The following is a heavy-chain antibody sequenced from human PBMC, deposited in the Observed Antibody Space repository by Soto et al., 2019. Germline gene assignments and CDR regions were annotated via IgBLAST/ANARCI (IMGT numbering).Heavy chain of an antibody. CDR2: IYYSGST. Sequence: SETLSLTCTVSGGSVSSGSYYWSWIRQPPGKGLEWIGYIYYSGSTNYNPSLKSRVTISVDTSKNQFSLKLSSVTAADTAVYYCASTTYYYDSSGYPRGYYFDYWGQGTLVTVSS. J-gene: IGHJ4*02. CDR3: ASTTYYYDSSGYPRGYYFDY. CDR1: GGSVSSGSYY. D-gene: IGHD3-22*01. V-gene: IGHV4-61*01.